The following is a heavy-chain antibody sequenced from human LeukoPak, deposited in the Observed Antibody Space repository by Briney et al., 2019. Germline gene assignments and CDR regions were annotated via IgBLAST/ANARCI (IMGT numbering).Heavy chain of an antibody. CDR1: GFTFSSYA. V-gene: IGHV3-23*01. CDR3: AKGSVSAAIDYFHYYYLDV. CDR2: ISGSGGST. D-gene: IGHD2-2*02. J-gene: IGHJ6*03. Sequence: GSLRLSCTASGFTFSSYAMNWVRHAPGKGLEWVSAISGSGGSTYYADSVKGRFTISRDNSKNTLYLQMNSLKAEDTAVHYCAKGSVSAAIDYFHYYYLDVWGKGTTVTVSS.